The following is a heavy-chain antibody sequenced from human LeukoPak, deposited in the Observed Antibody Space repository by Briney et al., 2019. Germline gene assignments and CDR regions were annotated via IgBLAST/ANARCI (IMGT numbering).Heavy chain of an antibody. CDR2: IWYDGSKE. J-gene: IGHJ4*02. Sequence: GRSLRLSCAASGFRLRNYGVHWVRQAPGKGLELVALIWYDGSKENYADSVKGRFTISRDDPKNMVYLQMNSLRVEDTAVYYCARDLSFGSGDYRGQGTLVTVSS. CDR3: ARDLSFGSGDY. V-gene: IGHV3-33*01. D-gene: IGHD3-10*01. CDR1: GFRLRNYG.